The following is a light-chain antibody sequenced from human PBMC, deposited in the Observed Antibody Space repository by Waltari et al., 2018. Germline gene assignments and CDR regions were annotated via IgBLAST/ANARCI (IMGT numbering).Light chain of an antibody. CDR3: QKYNSAPPVT. CDR2: ASS. CDR1: QGISNY. Sequence: DIQMTQSPSSLSASVGDRVTITCRASQGISNYLAWYQQKPGKVPKLLIYASSTLQSGVPSRFSGSGSGTDFTLTISSLQPEDVATYYCQKYNSAPPVTFGGGTKVEIK. J-gene: IGKJ4*01. V-gene: IGKV1-27*01.